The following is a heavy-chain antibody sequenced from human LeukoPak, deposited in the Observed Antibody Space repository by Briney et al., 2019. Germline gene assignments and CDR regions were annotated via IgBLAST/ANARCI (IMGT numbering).Heavy chain of an antibody. CDR1: SRSVSSSSYY. CDR2: IYYSGST. V-gene: IGHV4-39*02. Sequence: PSETLSLTCTISSRSVSSSSYYWGWIRQPPGKGLEWIADIYYSGSTYYNPSLKSLVSISIDTSNNHFSLRLSSVTAADTALYYCARRRYYDSTGYLDWGQGTLVTVSS. J-gene: IGHJ1*01. D-gene: IGHD3-22*01. CDR3: ARRRYYDSTGYLD.